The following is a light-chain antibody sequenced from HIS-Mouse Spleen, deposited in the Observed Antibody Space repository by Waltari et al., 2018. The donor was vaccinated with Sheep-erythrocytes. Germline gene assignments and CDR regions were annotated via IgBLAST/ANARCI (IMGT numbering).Light chain of an antibody. CDR2: DVS. CDR1: SRDVGGYTY. Sequence: QSALTQPRSVSGSPGQSVTIACTATSRDVGGYTYVSWHQQRPGNAPNLMIYDVSKRPSGVPVRFSGSKSGNTASLTISGLQAEDEADYYCCSYAGSYNHVFATGTKVTVL. J-gene: IGLJ1*01. CDR3: CSYAGSYNHV. V-gene: IGLV2-11*01.